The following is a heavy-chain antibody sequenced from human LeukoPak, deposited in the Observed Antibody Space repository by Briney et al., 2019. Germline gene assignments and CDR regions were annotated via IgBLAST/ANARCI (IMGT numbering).Heavy chain of an antibody. CDR2: INHSGST. CDR3: ARQGPRRYYGSGSPINWFDP. CDR1: GGSFSGYY. D-gene: IGHD3-10*01. J-gene: IGHJ5*02. Sequence: PSETLSLTCAVYGGSFSGYYWSWIRQPPGKGLEWIGEINHSGSTNYNPSLKSRVTISVDTSKNQFSLKLSSVTAADTAVYYCARQGPRRYYGSGSPINWFDPWGQGTLVTVSS. V-gene: IGHV4-34*01.